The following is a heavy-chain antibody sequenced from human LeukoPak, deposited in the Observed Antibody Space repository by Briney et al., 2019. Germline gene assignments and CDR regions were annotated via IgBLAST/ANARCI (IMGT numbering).Heavy chain of an antibody. V-gene: IGHV4-61*05. J-gene: IGHJ5*02. CDR3: ARRPVEMAAIREDNWLDP. CDR1: GGSINISRDY. D-gene: IGHD5-24*01. Sequence: SETLSLTCSVSGGSINISRDYWGWIRQPPGKGLEWIGRIYYSGATNYNPSLKGRVTMSIDTSKNQFSLKLSSVTAADTAVYYCARRPVEMAAIREDNWLDPWGQGTLVTVSS. CDR2: IYYSGAT.